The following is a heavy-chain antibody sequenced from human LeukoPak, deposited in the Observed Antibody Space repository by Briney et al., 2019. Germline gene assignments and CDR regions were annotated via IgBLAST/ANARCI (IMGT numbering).Heavy chain of an antibody. J-gene: IGHJ4*02. D-gene: IGHD5-24*01. CDR1: GGTFSSYA. CDR3: ARDRWPSGSTHLDY. CDR2: INPNSGGT. Sequence: ASVKVSCKASGGTFSSYAISWVRQAPGQGLEWMGRINPNSGGTNYAQKFQGRVTMTRDTSISAAYMELSRLRSDDTAVYYCARDRWPSGSTHLDYWGQGTLVTVSS. V-gene: IGHV1-2*06.